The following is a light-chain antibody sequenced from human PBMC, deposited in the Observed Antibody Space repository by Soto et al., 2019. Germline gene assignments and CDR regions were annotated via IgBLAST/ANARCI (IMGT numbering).Light chain of an antibody. J-gene: IGKJ4*01. CDR1: QRISTC. CDR3: QQYNSYSLLT. Sequence: DIQMTQSPSTLSASVGDRVTITCRASQRISTCLGWYQQKPGKAPKLLIYDASTLESGVPSRFSGSGSGTEFTLTISNVQPDDFATYYCQQYNSYSLLTFGGGTMVEIK. V-gene: IGKV1-5*01. CDR2: DAS.